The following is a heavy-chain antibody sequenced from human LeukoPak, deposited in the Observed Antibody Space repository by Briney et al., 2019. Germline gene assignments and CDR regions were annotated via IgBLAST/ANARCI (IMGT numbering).Heavy chain of an antibody. D-gene: IGHD3-10*01. CDR3: AREGKFRAQGYYYGMDV. CDR1: GGTFSSYA. J-gene: IGHJ6*02. Sequence: ASVKVSCKASGGTFSSYAITWVRQAPGQGLEWMGWISTYNGDTNYAQKFQGRVTMTTDTSTNTAYIELRSLTSDDTAVYYCAREGKFRAQGYYYGMDVWGQGTTVTVSS. CDR2: ISTYNGDT. V-gene: IGHV1-18*01.